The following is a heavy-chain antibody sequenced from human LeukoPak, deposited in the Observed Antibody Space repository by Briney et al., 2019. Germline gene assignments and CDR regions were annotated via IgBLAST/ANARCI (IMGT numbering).Heavy chain of an antibody. D-gene: IGHD3-10*01. J-gene: IGHJ6*03. Sequence: PGGSLRLSCAASGFTFSSYAMHWVRQAPDKGLEWVAVISYAGSNTYYADSVKGRFTISRDNSKNTLYLQMNSLRAEDTAVYYCARVYYGSGSLHYYYYYMDVWGKGTTVTISS. V-gene: IGHV3-30*14. CDR1: GFTFSSYA. CDR2: ISYAGSNT. CDR3: ARVYYGSGSLHYYYYYMDV.